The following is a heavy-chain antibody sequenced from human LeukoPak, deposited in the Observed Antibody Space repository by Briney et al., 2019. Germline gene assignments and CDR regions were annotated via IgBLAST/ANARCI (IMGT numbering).Heavy chain of an antibody. CDR2: IRYDGSNK. D-gene: IGHD3-3*01. CDR1: GFTFSSYG. J-gene: IGHJ3*02. Sequence: GGSLRLSCAASGFTFSSYGMHWVRQAPGKGLEWVAFIRYDGSNKYYADSVKGRFTTSRDNSKNMLYLQMNSLRAEDTAVYYCARDQFAVDDALDIWGQGTMVTVSS. CDR3: ARDQFAVDDALDI. V-gene: IGHV3-30*02.